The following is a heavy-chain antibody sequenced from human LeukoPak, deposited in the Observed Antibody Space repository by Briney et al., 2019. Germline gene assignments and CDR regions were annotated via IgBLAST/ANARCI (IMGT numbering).Heavy chain of an antibody. CDR1: GGSISHYY. J-gene: IGHJ6*02. Sequence: SETLSLTCTVSGGSISHYYWSWIRQSPGKGLERIGYIYCSGTTNYNPSLKSRVTISVDTSRNQFSLQLRSVTAADTAVYYCAREDPQTTVPEGMDVWGQGTTVIVSS. CDR3: AREDPQTTVPEGMDV. V-gene: IGHV4-59*01. CDR2: IYCSGTT. D-gene: IGHD4-17*01.